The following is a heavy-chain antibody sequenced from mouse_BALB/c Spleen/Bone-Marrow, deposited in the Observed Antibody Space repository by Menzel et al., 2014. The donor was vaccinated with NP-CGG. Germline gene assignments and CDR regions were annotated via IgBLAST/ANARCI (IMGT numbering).Heavy chain of an antibody. CDR1: GYTFSRYW. V-gene: IGHV1-9*01. Sequence: VQVVESGAELMKPGASVKISCKATGYTFSRYWIEWVKQRPGHGLEWIGEILPGGGSTNYNEKFKGKATFTADTSSNTAYMQLSSLTSEDSAVYYCARNYGNYVWFANWGQGTLVTVSA. J-gene: IGHJ3*01. CDR2: ILPGGGST. D-gene: IGHD2-1*01. CDR3: ARNYGNYVWFAN.